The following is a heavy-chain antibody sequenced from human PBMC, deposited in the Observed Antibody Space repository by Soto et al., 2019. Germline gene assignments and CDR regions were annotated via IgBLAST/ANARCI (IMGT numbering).Heavy chain of an antibody. J-gene: IGHJ6*02. Sequence: QITLKESGPTLMKPTQTLTLTCAFSGFSLSTSGVGVGWVRQPPGKALEWLALIFSNDDKRYSPSLMSRLTITKDTSKNQVVLTMTNIDPVETDTYDCSHMGGSGLFGMDVWGQGSTVTVSS. CDR1: GFSLSTSGVG. V-gene: IGHV2-5*01. CDR2: IFSNDDK. D-gene: IGHD3-10*01. CDR3: SHMGGSGLFGMDV.